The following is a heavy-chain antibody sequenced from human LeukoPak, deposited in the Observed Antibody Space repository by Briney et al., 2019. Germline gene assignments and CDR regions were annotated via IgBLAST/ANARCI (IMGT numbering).Heavy chain of an antibody. D-gene: IGHD2/OR15-2a*01. J-gene: IGHJ3*02. Sequence: GGSLRLSCAASGXTVSSSYMSWVRQAPGKGLELVSIIYNDGSTYYADSMKGRFTISRDNSKNTLYLQVNSLRAEDTAMYYCARNILFAFDIWGQGTMVTVSS. CDR2: IYNDGST. V-gene: IGHV3-53*01. CDR1: GXTVSSSY. CDR3: ARNILFAFDI.